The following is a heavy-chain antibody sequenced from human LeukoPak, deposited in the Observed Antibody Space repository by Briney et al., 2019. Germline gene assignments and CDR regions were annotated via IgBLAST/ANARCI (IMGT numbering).Heavy chain of an antibody. CDR1: GFTFSSCA. J-gene: IGHJ3*02. D-gene: IGHD3-10*01. CDR3: PKWLRGEHSGSSSDGAFDI. V-gene: IGHV3-23*01. CDR2: ISGSGGST. Sequence: GGSLRLSCAASGFTFSSCAMSWVRQAPGKGLEWVSAISGSGGSTYYADSVKGRFTISRDNSKNKVYLQMNSLRAEDTAVYYSPKWLRGEHSGSSSDGAFDIWGQGTMVTVSS.